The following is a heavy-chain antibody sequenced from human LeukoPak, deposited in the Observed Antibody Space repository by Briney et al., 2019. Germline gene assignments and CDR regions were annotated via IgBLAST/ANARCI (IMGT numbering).Heavy chain of an antibody. V-gene: IGHV3-73*01. CDR2: IRSKANGYTT. CDR3: TRLAGGDAFDI. D-gene: IGHD2-15*01. J-gene: IGHJ3*02. CDR1: GFTFDDFA. Sequence: QAGGSLRLSCAASGFTFDDFAMHWVRQASGKGLEWVGRIRSKANGYTTAYGASVKGRFTISRDDSQRATYVQMNSLKIEDTAVYYCTRLAGGDAFDIWGPGTMVTVSS.